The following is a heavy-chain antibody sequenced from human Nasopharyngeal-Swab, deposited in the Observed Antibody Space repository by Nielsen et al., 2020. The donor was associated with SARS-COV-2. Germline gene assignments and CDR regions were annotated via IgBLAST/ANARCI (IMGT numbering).Heavy chain of an antibody. V-gene: IGHV3-23*01. CDR2: ISGSGGST. J-gene: IGHJ4*02. CDR3: ARRYDYFDY. Sequence: GESLKISCAASGFTFSSYAMSWVRQAPGKGLEWVSAISGSGGSTYYADSVKGRFTISRDNAKNSLYLQMNSLRAEDTAVYYCARRYDYFDYWGQGTLVTVSS. D-gene: IGHD1-1*01. CDR1: GFTFSSYA.